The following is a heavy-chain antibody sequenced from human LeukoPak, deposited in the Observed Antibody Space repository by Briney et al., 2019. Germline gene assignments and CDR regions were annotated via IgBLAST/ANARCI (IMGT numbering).Heavy chain of an antibody. V-gene: IGHV3-30*12. J-gene: IGHJ4*02. CDR2: ISYDGSNK. CDR3: TRGSYGDYEY. Sequence: GGSLRLSCAASGFTLTNYDMDRVRQTPGKGLEWVAFISYDGSNKNYADAVKSRFTVSRDNAQNSLYLQMNSLRAEDTAVYYCTRGSYGDYEYWGQGTLVTVSS. CDR1: GFTLTNYD. D-gene: IGHD4-17*01.